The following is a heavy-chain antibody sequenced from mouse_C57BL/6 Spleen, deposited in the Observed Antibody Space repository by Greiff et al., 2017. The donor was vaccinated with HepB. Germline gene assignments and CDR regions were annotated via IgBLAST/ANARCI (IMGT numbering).Heavy chain of an antibody. J-gene: IGHJ1*03. D-gene: IGHD1-1*01. CDR1: GYTFTSYD. CDR2: IYPRDGST. Sequence: VKLMESGPELVKPGASVKLSCKASGYTFTSYDINWVKQRPGQGLEWIGWIYPRDGSTKYNEKFKGKATLTVDTSSSTAYMELHSLTSEDSAVYFCARKDYYGSSWYFDVWGTGTTVTVSS. V-gene: IGHV1-85*01. CDR3: ARKDYYGSSWYFDV.